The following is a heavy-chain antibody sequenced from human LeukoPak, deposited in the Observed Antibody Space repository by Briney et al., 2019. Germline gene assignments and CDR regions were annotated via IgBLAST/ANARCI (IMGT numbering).Heavy chain of an antibody. CDR1: GFTFSSYG. V-gene: IGHV3-23*01. CDR3: AKGIIVGATNWFDP. D-gene: IGHD1-26*01. Sequence: QTGGSLRLSCAASGFTFSSYGMSWVRQAPGKGLEWVSAISGSGGSTYYADSVKGRFTISRDNSKNTLYLQMNSLRAEDTAVYYCAKGIIVGATNWFDPWGQGTLVTVSS. J-gene: IGHJ5*02. CDR2: ISGSGGST.